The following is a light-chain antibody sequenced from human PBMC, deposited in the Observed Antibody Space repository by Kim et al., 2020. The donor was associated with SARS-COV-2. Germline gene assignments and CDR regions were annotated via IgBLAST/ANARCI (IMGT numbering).Light chain of an antibody. CDR2: QDS. CDR3: QAWDV. V-gene: IGLV3-1*01. Sequence: SYELTQPPSVSVSPGQTASITCSGDKLGDKYACWYQQKPGQSPVLVIYQDSKRPSGIPERFSGSNSGNTATLTISGTQAMDEADYYCQAWDVFGTGTKVT. J-gene: IGLJ1*01. CDR1: KLGDKY.